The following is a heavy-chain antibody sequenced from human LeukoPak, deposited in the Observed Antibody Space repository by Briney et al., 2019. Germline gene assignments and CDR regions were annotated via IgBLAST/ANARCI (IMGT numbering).Heavy chain of an antibody. J-gene: IGHJ3*02. V-gene: IGHV2-5*02. Sequence: SGPTLVNPTQTPTLTCTFSGFSLTTSRVGVVWIRQPPGKALEWLALIYWDDDKRYSPSLKSRLTISKATSKNQVVLTMTNMDPVDTATYYCAHSEDYYGSVDAFDIWGQGTMVTVSS. CDR1: GFSLTTSRVG. D-gene: IGHD3-10*01. CDR3: AHSEDYYGSVDAFDI. CDR2: IYWDDDK.